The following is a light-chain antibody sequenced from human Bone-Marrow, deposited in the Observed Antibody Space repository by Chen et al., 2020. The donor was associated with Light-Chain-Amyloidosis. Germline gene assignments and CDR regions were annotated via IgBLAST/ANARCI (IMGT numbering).Light chain of an antibody. CDR1: SLDVGGYNF. CDR3: SAYKGATDNYV. Sequence: QSALSQPASVSGSPGQSFTISCSGRSLDVGGYNFVSWYQQHPVKVPKRIIYEVRNRPSGISNRCSGDKSGNTACLTISGLQAEDEADYYCSAYKGATDNYVVGSGTKVTVL. V-gene: IGLV2-14*01. J-gene: IGLJ1*01. CDR2: EVR.